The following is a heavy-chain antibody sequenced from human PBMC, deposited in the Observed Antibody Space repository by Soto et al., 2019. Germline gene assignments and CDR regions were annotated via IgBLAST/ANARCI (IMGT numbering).Heavy chain of an antibody. D-gene: IGHD3-16*01. CDR3: ARHERSAPGFVWYFDY. Sequence: SETLSLTCTVSGGSISSYYWSWIRQPPGKGLEWIGYIYYSGSTNYNPSLKSRVTLSVDTSKKQFSLKLSTVTAADTAVYYWARHERSAPGFVWYFDYWGQGTLVTVSS. CDR1: GGSISSYY. J-gene: IGHJ4*01. V-gene: IGHV4-59*08. CDR2: IYYSGST.